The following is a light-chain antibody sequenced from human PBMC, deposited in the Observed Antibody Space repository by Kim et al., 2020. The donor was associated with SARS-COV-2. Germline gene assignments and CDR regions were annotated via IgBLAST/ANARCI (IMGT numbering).Light chain of an antibody. CDR1: NIGSKN. Sequence: SVALGQTARITCGGKNIGSKNVHWYQQKPGQAPVLVIYRDSNRPSGIPERFSGSNSGNTATLTISRAQAGDEADYYCQVWDSSTRVFGGGTQLTVL. CDR3: QVWDSSTRV. CDR2: RDS. J-gene: IGLJ3*02. V-gene: IGLV3-9*01.